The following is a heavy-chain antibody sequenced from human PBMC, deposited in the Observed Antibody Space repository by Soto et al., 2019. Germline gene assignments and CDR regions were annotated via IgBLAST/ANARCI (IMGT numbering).Heavy chain of an antibody. D-gene: IGHD1-7*01. CDR1: GYTLTELS. CDR2: FDPEDGET. CDR3: ATDINNWNYVWFDP. J-gene: IGHJ5*02. V-gene: IGHV1-24*01. Sequence: ASVKVSCKVSGYTLTELSMHWVRQAPGKGLEWMGGFDPEDGETIYAQKFQGRVTMTEDTSTDTAYMELSSLRSEDTAVYYCATDINNWNYVWFDPWGQGTLVTVSS.